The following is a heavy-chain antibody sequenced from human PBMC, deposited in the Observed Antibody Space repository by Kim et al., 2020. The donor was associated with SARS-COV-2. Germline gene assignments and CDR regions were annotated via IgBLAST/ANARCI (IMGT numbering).Heavy chain of an antibody. CDR3: TTHTSDYDAFDI. J-gene: IGHJ3*02. V-gene: IGHV3-15*01. D-gene: IGHD5-12*01. Sequence: DYAAPVTVRFTISRDATKNTLYLQMNSLKTEDTAVYYCTTHTSDYDAFDIWGQGTMVTVSS.